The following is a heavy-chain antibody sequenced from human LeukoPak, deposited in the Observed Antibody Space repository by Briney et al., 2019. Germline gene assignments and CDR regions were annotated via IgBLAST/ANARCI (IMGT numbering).Heavy chain of an antibody. CDR3: ARDVGGGATNYFDY. D-gene: IGHD1-26*01. V-gene: IGHV3-53*01. CDR2: IYSADSA. CDR1: GFSVSRNY. Sequence: GGSLRLSCAASGFSVSRNYMSWVRPAPGKGLEWVSVIYSADSAYYADSVRGRFTISRDNSKNTLYLQMNSLRADDTAVYYCARDVGGGATNYFDYWGQGTLVTVSS. J-gene: IGHJ4*02.